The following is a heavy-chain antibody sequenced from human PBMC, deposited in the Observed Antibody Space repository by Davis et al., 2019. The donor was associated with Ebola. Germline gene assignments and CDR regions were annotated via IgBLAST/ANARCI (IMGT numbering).Heavy chain of an antibody. CDR1: GYTFTSYG. CDR3: ARGSTTGTYYYYYGMDV. Sequence: ASVKVSCKASGYTFTSYGISWVRQAPGQGLEWMGWISAYNGNTNYAQKLQGRVTMTTDTSTSTAYMELSSLRSEDTAVYYCARGSTTGTYYYYYGMDVWGQGTTVTVSS. D-gene: IGHD1-1*01. V-gene: IGHV1-18*01. J-gene: IGHJ6*02. CDR2: ISAYNGNT.